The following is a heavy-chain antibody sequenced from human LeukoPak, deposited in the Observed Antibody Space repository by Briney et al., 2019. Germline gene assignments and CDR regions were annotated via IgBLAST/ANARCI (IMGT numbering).Heavy chain of an antibody. Sequence: SGGSLRLSCAASGFTFSSYWMSWVRQAPGKGLEWVANLKQDGSEKYYVDSVKGRFTISRDNAKNSLYLQMNSLRAEHTAVHYCARYYGGNPNYDYWGQGTLVTVSS. D-gene: IGHD4-17*01. CDR3: ARYYGGNPNYDY. V-gene: IGHV3-7*01. CDR2: LKQDGSEK. J-gene: IGHJ4*02. CDR1: GFTFSSYW.